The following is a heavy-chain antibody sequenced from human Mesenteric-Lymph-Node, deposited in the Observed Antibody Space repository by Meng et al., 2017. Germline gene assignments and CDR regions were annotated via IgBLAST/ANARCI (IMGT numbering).Heavy chain of an antibody. CDR1: GFTFTGYA. J-gene: IGHJ3*02. V-gene: IGHV3-23*01. CDR3: AKGGDTPTNRYAFEI. CDR2: ISGSGDTT. D-gene: IGHD3-16*01. Sequence: GESLKISCAASGFTFTGYAITWVRQAPGKGLEWVSCISGSGDTTYYADSVKGRFTISRDDSKNTLYLQMNRLRAEDTALYLCAKGGDTPTNRYAFEIWGQGTVVTVSS.